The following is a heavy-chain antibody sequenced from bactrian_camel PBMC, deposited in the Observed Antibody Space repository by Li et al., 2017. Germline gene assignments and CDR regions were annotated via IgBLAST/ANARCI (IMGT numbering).Heavy chain of an antibody. V-gene: IGHV3S1*01. CDR1: GYTYNRNC. CDR2: IATGSGNT. D-gene: IGHD1*01. J-gene: IGHJ4*01. Sequence: HVQLVESGGGLVQPGGSLRLSCAASGYTYNRNCMAWFRQAPGKEREGVARIATGSGNTYYADSVKGRFTISRDNAKNTLTLQMNSLEPEDTAMYYCAADPQRSLCSWSTLDISTNVGRGTQVTVS.